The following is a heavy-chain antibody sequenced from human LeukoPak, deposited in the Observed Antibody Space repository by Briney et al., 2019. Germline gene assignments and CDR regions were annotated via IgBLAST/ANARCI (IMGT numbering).Heavy chain of an antibody. Sequence: PGGSLRLSCAASGFTFSSYGMHWVRQAPGKGLEWVAFIRYDGSNKYYADSVKGRFTISRDNSKNTLYLQMNSLRAEDTAVYYCAKALYYYDSSGPGHAFDIWGQGTMVTVSS. D-gene: IGHD3-22*01. CDR2: IRYDGSNK. J-gene: IGHJ3*02. V-gene: IGHV3-30*02. CDR1: GFTFSSYG. CDR3: AKALYYYDSSGPGHAFDI.